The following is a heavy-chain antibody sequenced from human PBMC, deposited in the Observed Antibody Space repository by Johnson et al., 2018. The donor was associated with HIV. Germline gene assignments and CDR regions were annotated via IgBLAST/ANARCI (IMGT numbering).Heavy chain of an antibody. CDR2: IWYDGSNK. CDR1: GFTFSSYG. D-gene: IGHD3-22*01. V-gene: IGHV3-33*06. CDR3: AKLVGYYYDSSGYYAVDDAFDI. Sequence: VQVVESGGGVVQPGRSLRLSCAASGFTFSSYGMHWVRQAPGKGLEWVAVIWYDGSNKYYADSVKGRFTISRDNSKNTLYLQMNSLRAEDTAVYYCAKLVGYYYDSSGYYAVDDAFDIWGQGTMVTVSS. J-gene: IGHJ3*02.